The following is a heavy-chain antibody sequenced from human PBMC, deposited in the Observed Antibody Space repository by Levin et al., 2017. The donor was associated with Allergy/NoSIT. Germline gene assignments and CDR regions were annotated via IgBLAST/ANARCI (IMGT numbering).Heavy chain of an antibody. V-gene: IGHV4-59*01. CDR1: GGSISSYY. J-gene: IGHJ4*02. CDR2: IYYSGST. Sequence: SETLSLTCTVSGGSISSYYWSWIRQPPGKGLEWIGYIYYSGSTNYNPSLKSRVTISVDTSKNQFSLKLSSVTAADTAVYYCAREDDYIWGSYRLKGGFDYWGQGTLVTVSS. CDR3: AREDDYIWGSYRLKGGFDY. D-gene: IGHD3-16*02.